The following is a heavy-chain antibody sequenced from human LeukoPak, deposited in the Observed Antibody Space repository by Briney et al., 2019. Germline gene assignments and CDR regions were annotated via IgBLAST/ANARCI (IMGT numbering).Heavy chain of an antibody. D-gene: IGHD2-15*01. CDR1: GYTFTSYG. V-gene: IGHV1-18*01. J-gene: IGHJ4*02. CDR2: ISAYNGNT. CDR3: ARVSSIVVVVAASDY. Sequence: ASVKVSCKASGYTFTSYGISWVRQAPGQGLEWMGWISAYNGNTNYAQKLQGRATMTTDTSTSTAYMELRSLRSDDTAVYYCARVSSIVVVVAASDYWGQGTLVTVSS.